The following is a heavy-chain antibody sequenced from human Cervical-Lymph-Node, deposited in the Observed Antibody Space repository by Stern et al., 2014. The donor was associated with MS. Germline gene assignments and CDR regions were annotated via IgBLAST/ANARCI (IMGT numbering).Heavy chain of an antibody. CDR3: ARDRNHYDSSGYSTSLFDY. D-gene: IGHD3-22*01. J-gene: IGHJ4*02. CDR1: GASISSGTYY. V-gene: IGHV4-61*01. Sequence: QVQLQESGPGLVKPSETLSLTCTVSGASISSGTYYWSWIRQPPGKGLEWIGYCYNTDSTNYNPSLKSRVTISLDASKNQFSLRLSSVTAADTAVYFCARDRNHYDSSGYSTSLFDYWGQGTLVTVSS. CDR2: CYNTDST.